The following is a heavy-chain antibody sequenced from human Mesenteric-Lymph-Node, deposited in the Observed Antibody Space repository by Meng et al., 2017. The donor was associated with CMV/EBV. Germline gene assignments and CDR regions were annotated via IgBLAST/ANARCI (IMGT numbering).Heavy chain of an antibody. CDR3: ARASGSSWYLPFDY. V-gene: IGHV1-46*01. J-gene: IGHJ4*02. D-gene: IGHD6-13*01. Sequence: SGYTFTSYYLPWVRPPPGQGLEWMGIINPSGGSTSYAQKFQGRVTMTRDTSTSTVYMELSSLRSEDTAVYYCARASGSSWYLPFDYWGQGTLVTVSS. CDR2: INPSGGST. CDR1: GYTFTSYY.